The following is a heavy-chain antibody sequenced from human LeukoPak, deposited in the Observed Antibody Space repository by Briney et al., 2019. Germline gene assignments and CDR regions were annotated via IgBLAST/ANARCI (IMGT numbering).Heavy chain of an antibody. D-gene: IGHD2-8*01. J-gene: IGHJ1*01. CDR2: FDPEDGDT. CDR1: GYTLTELS. Sequence: GASVKVSCKVSGYTLTELSMHWVRQAPGKGREGMGGFDPEDGDTIYAQKFQGRVTMTRDTSTDTAYMELSSLRSEDTPMYYCATGPYCSNGVSYREDFQHWGQGTLVTVSS. V-gene: IGHV1-24*01. CDR3: ATGPYCSNGVSYREDFQH.